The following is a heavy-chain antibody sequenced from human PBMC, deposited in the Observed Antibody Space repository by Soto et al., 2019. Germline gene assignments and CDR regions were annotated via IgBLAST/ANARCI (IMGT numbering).Heavy chain of an antibody. J-gene: IGHJ6*02. V-gene: IGHV5-10-1*01. CDR2: IDPSDSYT. CDR1: GYSFTSYW. CDR3: ARHGEIRYYGSGSLRDV. Sequence: GESLKISCKGSGYSFTSYWISWVRRMPGKGLEWMGRIDPSDSYTNYSPSFQGHVTISADKSISTAYLQWSSLKASDTAMYYCARHGEIRYYGSGSLRDVWGPGTTVTVSS. D-gene: IGHD3-10*01.